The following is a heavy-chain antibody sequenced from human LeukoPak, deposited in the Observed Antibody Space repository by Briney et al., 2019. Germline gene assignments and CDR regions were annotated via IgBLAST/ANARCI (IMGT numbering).Heavy chain of an antibody. CDR2: IIPIFGTA. D-gene: IGHD6-19*01. J-gene: IGHJ4*02. CDR1: GYTFTDYY. V-gene: IGHV1-69*13. Sequence: SVKVSCKASGYTFTDYYMHWVRQAPGQGLEWMGGIIPIFGTANYAQKFQGRVTITADGSTSTAYMELSSLRSEDTAVYYCASGLAVAGTPLYFDYWGQGTLVTVSS. CDR3: ASGLAVAGTPLYFDY.